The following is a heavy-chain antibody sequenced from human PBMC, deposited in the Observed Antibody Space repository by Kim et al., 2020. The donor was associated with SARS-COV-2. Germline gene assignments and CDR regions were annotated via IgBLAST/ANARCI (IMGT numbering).Heavy chain of an antibody. CDR1: SGSITDTHY. V-gene: IGHV4-39*01. CDR2: VSYHGTT. CDR3: ARRIILAPAMQDSFDV. D-gene: IGHD2-2*01. Sequence: SETLSLTCTVSSGSITDTHYWGWIRRPPGEGLEWIGTVSYHGTTYYNPSLGTRVTISIDTSKSQFSLKVNSVTAADTALYYCARRIILAPAMQDSFDVWG. J-gene: IGHJ3*01.